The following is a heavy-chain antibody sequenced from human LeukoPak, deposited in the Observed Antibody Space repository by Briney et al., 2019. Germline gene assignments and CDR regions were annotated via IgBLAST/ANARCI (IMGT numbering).Heavy chain of an antibody. V-gene: IGHV3-21*01. CDR1: GFTFSGYS. CDR2: ISTTSSYI. Sequence: GGSLRLSCAASGFTFSGYSMSWVRQAPGKGLEWVSSISTTSSYIYYADSVKSRFTISRDNAKNSLWLQMDSMRAEDTAVYYCARGSLLWFGELPFDPWGQGTLVTVSS. J-gene: IGHJ5*02. CDR3: ARGSLLWFGELPFDP. D-gene: IGHD3-10*01.